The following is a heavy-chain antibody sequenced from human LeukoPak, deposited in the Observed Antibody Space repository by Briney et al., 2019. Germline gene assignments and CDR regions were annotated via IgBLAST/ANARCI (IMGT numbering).Heavy chain of an antibody. J-gene: IGHJ4*02. D-gene: IGHD1-26*01. CDR3: ARGGSGTYYLIFY. Sequence: QPGRSLRLSCAASGFTFSSYGMHWVRQAPGKGLEWVAVISYDGSNKYYADSVKGRFTISRDNSKNTLYLQMNSLRDEDTAVYFCARGGSGTYYLIFYWGQGTQVTVSS. CDR1: GFTFSSYG. V-gene: IGHV3-30*03. CDR2: ISYDGSNK.